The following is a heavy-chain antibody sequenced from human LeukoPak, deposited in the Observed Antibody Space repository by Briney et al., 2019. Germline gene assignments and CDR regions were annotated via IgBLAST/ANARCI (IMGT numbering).Heavy chain of an antibody. CDR2: INHSGST. CDR3: ARVSGYDWESFYDY. CDR1: GGSFSGYY. J-gene: IGHJ4*02. Sequence: PSETLSLTCAVYGGSFSGYYWSWIRQPPGKGLEWIGEINHSGSTNYNPSLKSRVTISVDMSKNQFSLKLNSVTAADTAVYYCARVSGYDWESFYDYWGQGTLVTVSS. D-gene: IGHD5-12*01. V-gene: IGHV4-34*01.